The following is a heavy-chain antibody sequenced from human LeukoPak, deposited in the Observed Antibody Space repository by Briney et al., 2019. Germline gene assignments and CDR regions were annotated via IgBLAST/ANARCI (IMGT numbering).Heavy chain of an antibody. CDR3: ARVLDGSNDC. D-gene: IGHD2/OR15-2a*01. V-gene: IGHV3-11*01. Sequence: KPGGSLRLSCAAPGFTFSDYYMSWIRQAPGKGLEWVSYISTTATTIYYADSVKGRFTISRDNAKNSLYLQMNSLSSEDTAVYYCARVLDGSNDCWGQGTLVTVSS. J-gene: IGHJ4*02. CDR1: GFTFSDYY. CDR2: ISTTATTI.